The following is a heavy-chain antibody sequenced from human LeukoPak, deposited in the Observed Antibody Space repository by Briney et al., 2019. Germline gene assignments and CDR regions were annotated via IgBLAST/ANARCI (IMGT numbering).Heavy chain of an antibody. CDR2: IYPGDSDT. V-gene: IGHV5-51*01. J-gene: IGHJ3*02. D-gene: IGHD1-26*01. CDR1: GYSFTSYW. Sequence: GESLKISCKGSGYSFTSYWIGWVRQMPGKGLEWMGIIYPGDSDTRYSPSFQGQVTISADKSISTAYLQWSSLKASDTAMYYCARARRGWELLDAFDIWGQGTMVTVSS. CDR3: ARARRGWELLDAFDI.